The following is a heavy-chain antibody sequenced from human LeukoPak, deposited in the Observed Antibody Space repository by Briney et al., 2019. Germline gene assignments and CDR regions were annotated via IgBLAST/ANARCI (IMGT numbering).Heavy chain of an antibody. D-gene: IGHD2-15*01. CDR2: IYTSGST. CDR3: ARDSPPAYCSGGSCCFDY. J-gene: IGHJ4*02. V-gene: IGHV4-61*02. CDR1: GGPISSSYY. Sequence: SETLSLTCTVSGGPISSSYYWSWIRQPAGKGLEWIGRIYTSGSTDYNPSLKSRVTISKDTSKNEFSLKLSSVPAADTAVYYCARDSPPAYCSGGSCCFDYWGQGTLVTVSS.